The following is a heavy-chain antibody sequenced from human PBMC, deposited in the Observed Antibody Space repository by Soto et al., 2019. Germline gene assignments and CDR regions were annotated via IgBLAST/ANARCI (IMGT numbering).Heavy chain of an antibody. D-gene: IGHD6-19*01. J-gene: IGHJ4*02. CDR3: AKDRQVAVAGITASGDY. CDR1: GFIFSNYG. CDR2: IYYDGSYE. V-gene: IGHV3-33*06. Sequence: QVQLVESGGGVVQPGRSLRLSCAASGFIFSNYGMHWVRQAPGKGLEWVALIYYDGSYENYADSVKGRFTISRDNSKSTLWLQMNSLRVEDTAVYYCAKDRQVAVAGITASGDYWGQGTLVTVSS.